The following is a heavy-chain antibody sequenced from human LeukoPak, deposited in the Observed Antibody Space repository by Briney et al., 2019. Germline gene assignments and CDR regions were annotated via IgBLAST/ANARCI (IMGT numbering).Heavy chain of an antibody. Sequence: GASVKVCCNASGYTVTGYFMHWVRQSPGQGVEGMGIINPSGGSTRYARKFQGRVTMARDTSTSTVYMELSGLSSEDTSVYYCARGPYSSSWYPWGQGTLVTVSS. V-gene: IGHV1-46*01. CDR2: INPSGGST. J-gene: IGHJ5*02. CDR1: GYTVTGYF. D-gene: IGHD6-13*01. CDR3: ARGPYSSSWYP.